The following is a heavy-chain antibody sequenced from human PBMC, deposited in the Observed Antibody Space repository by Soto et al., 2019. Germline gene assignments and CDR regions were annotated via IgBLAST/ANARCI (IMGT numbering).Heavy chain of an antibody. J-gene: IGHJ4*02. V-gene: IGHV3-23*01. Sequence: EVQLLESGGGLVQPGGSLRLSCAASGFTYESYAMSWVRQAPGKGLEWVSGINSGGTVAHYADSVKGRFAISRDYSKNTLSLEMNSLRADDTGLYYCAISTGGFGGLFVVPSDYWGQGTLVTVSS. CDR2: INSGGTVA. CDR1: GFTYESYA. CDR3: AISTGGFGGLFVVPSDY. D-gene: IGHD3-16*02.